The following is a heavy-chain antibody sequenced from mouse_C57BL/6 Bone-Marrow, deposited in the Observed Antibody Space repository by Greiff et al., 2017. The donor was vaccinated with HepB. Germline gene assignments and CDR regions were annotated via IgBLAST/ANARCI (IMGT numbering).Heavy chain of an antibody. CDR3: ARNYDAMDY. Sequence: EVQLQQSGPELVKPGASVKISCKASGYTFTDYYMNWVKQSHGKSLEWIGDINPNNGGTSYNQKFKGKATLTVDKSSSTAYMERSSLTSEDSAVYYCARNYDAMDYWGQGTSVTVSS. V-gene: IGHV1-26*01. CDR1: GYTFTDYY. CDR2: INPNNGGT. J-gene: IGHJ4*01.